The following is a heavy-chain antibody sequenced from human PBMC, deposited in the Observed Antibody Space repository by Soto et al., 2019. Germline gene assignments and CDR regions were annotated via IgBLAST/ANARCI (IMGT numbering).Heavy chain of an antibody. V-gene: IGHV3-48*03. Sequence: EVQLVESGGGLVQPGGSLRLSCAASGFTFSSYEMNWVRQAPGKGLEWVSYISSSGSTIYYADSVKGRFTISRDNAKNSLYLQMNSLRAEDTAVYYCARDPSASVDPAPYNYWGQGTLVTVSS. CDR3: ARDPSASVDPAPYNY. D-gene: IGHD3-16*01. CDR1: GFTFSSYE. J-gene: IGHJ4*02. CDR2: ISSSGSTI.